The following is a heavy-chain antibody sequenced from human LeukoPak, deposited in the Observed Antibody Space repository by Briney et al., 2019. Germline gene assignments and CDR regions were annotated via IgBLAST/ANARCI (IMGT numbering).Heavy chain of an antibody. V-gene: IGHV3-53*01. CDR1: GFTVSSNY. Sequence: GGSLRLSCAASGFTVSSNYMSWVRQAPGKGLEWVSIIYSGGSTFYADSVKGRFTISRDNSKNTLYLQMNSLRAEDTAVYYCARAGFTFSGYFGSFFDYWGQGTLVTVSS. J-gene: IGHJ4*02. CDR2: IYSGGST. D-gene: IGHD3-10*01. CDR3: ARAGFTFSGYFGSFFDY.